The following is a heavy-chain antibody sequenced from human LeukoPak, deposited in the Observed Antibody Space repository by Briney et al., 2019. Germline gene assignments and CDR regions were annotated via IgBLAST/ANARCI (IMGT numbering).Heavy chain of an antibody. CDR1: GGSISSSNW. V-gene: IGHV4-4*02. Sequence: PSETLSLTCAVSGGSISSSNWWSWVRQPPGKGLEWIGEIYHSGSTNCNPSLKSRVTISVDKSKNQFSLKLSSVTAADTAVYYCARVLITYCGGDCSFFDYWGQGTLVTVSS. D-gene: IGHD2-21*02. CDR3: ARVLITYCGGDCSFFDY. J-gene: IGHJ4*02. CDR2: IYHSGST.